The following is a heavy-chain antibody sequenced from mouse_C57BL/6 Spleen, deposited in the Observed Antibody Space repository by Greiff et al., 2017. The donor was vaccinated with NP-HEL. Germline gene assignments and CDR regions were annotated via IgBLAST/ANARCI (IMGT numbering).Heavy chain of an antibody. CDR1: GFNIKDYY. CDR3: ALGSSYPMDY. D-gene: IGHD1-1*01. J-gene: IGHJ4*01. V-gene: IGHV14-2*01. CDR2: IDPEDGET. Sequence: EVQLQQSGAELVKLGASVKLSCTASGFNIKDYYMHWVKQRTEQGLEWIGRIDPEDGETKHAPKFQGKATIPADTSSNTAYLQLSSLTSEDTAVYYCALGSSYPMDYWGQGTSVTVSS.